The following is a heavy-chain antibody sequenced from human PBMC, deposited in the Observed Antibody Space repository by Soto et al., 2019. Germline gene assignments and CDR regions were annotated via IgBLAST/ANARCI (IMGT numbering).Heavy chain of an antibody. V-gene: IGHV1-69*02. CDR1: GGTFSSYT. D-gene: IGHD2-8*01. J-gene: IGHJ4*02. CDR2: IIPILGIA. Sequence: ASVKVSCKASGGTFSSYTISWVRQAPGQGLEWMGRIIPILGIANYAQKFQGRVTITADKSTSTAYMELSSLRSEDTAVYYCARGYCTNGVCSTPFDYWGREPWSPSPQ. CDR3: ARGYCTNGVCSTPFDY.